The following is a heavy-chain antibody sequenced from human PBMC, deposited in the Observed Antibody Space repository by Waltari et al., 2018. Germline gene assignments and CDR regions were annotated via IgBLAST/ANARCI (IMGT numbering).Heavy chain of an antibody. CDR1: GGSFSGYY. CDR2: INHSGST. D-gene: IGHD3-10*01. Sequence: QVQLQQWGAGLLKPSETLSLTCAVYGGSFSGYYWSWIRQPPGKGLEWIGEINHSGSTNSNPSLKSRVTISVDTSKNQFSLKLSSVTAADTAVYYCARVAGSGTRNWFDPWGQGTLVTVSS. CDR3: ARVAGSGTRNWFDP. V-gene: IGHV4-34*01. J-gene: IGHJ5*02.